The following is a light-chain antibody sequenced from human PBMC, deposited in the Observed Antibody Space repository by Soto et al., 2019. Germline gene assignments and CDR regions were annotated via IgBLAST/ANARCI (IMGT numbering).Light chain of an antibody. J-gene: IGLJ1*01. CDR3: SSYTSSSILYV. V-gene: IGLV2-14*01. CDR2: DVS. Sequence: QSALTQPASMSGSPGQSITISCTGTSSDVGGYNYVSWYQQHPGKAPKLMIYDVSNRPSGVSNRFSGSKSGNTASLTISGLQAEDEADYYCSSYTSSSILYVFGTGTQLTVL. CDR1: SSDVGGYNY.